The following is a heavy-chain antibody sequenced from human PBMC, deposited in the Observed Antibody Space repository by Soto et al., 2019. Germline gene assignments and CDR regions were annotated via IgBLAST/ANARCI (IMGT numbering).Heavy chain of an antibody. CDR3: AKVGTSSGWYYFDY. J-gene: IGHJ4*02. V-gene: IGHV3-23*01. CDR1: GFTFSSYA. D-gene: IGHD6-19*01. Sequence: PGGSLRLSCAASGFTFSSYAMSWVRQAPGKGLEWCSAMSGSGGSTYYAYSVKGRFTISRDNSKDTLYLQMNSLRAEDTAVYYCAKVGTSSGWYYFDYWGQGTLVTVSS. CDR2: MSGSGGST.